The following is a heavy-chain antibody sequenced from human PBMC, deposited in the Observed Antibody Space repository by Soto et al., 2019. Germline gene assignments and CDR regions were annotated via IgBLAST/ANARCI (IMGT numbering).Heavy chain of an antibody. V-gene: IGHV3-7*01. Sequence: PGGSLRLSCAASGFTFSSYWMSWIRQAPGKGLEWVANIKQDGSEKYYVDSVKCRFTISRDNAKNSLYLQMNRLKAEDTAVYYFARDIYGYYDSRGYRIHWRQGSLVTV. CDR2: IKQDGSEK. CDR3: ARDIYGYYDSRGYRIH. D-gene: IGHD3-22*01. J-gene: IGHJ1*01. CDR1: GFTFSSYW.